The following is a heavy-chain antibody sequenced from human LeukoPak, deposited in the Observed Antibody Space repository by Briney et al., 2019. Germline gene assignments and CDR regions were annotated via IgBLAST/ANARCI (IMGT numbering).Heavy chain of an antibody. CDR1: RFTFSSAW. V-gene: IGHV3-15*01. Sequence: GGSLRLSCEASRFTFSSAWMSWVRQAPGKGLEWVGRIKSKADGGATDYAARGKGRFRDSRHDAKNTFYLQMNNLKTEDTAVYYCTTAPYDRKDYWGPGTLVTVSS. CDR2: IKSKADGGAT. J-gene: IGHJ4*02. D-gene: IGHD5-12*01. CDR3: TTAPYDRKDY.